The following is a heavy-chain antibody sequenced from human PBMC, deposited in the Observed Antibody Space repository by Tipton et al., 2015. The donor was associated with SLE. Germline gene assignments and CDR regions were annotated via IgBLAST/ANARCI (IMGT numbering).Heavy chain of an antibody. Sequence: SLRLSCTASGFTFSSYAMHWVRQAPGKGLEWVAVIWYDGSNKYYADSVKGRFTISRDNSKNTLYLQMNSLRAEDTAVYYCAKDRGYGGAFFDYWGQGTLVTVSS. D-gene: IGHD2-21*01. CDR1: GFTFSSYA. J-gene: IGHJ4*02. CDR3: AKDRGYGGAFFDY. CDR2: IWYDGSNK. V-gene: IGHV3-33*06.